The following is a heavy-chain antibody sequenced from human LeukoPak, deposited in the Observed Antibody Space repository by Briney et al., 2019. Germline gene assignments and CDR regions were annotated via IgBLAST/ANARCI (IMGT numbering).Heavy chain of an antibody. CDR1: GGSISSYY. CDR2: IYYSGST. J-gene: IGHJ4*02. V-gene: IGHV4-59*01. D-gene: IGHD3-10*01. Sequence: SETLSLTCTVSGGSISSYYWSWIRQPPGKGLEWIGYIYYSGSTNYNPSLKSRVTISVDTSKNQFSLKLSSVTAADTAVYCCARAEYSGTDYWGQGTLVTVSS. CDR3: ARAEYSGTDY.